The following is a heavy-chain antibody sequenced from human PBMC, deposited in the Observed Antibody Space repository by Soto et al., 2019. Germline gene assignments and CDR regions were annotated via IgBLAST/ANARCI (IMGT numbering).Heavy chain of an antibody. CDR3: ARDPLSYGDYAQTFWYFDL. Sequence: EAQLVESGGGLVQPGGSLRLSCGASGITFSRCLMSWVRQAPGKGLEWVASISQDGTDTDYVGSVKGRFAISRDSPKNSLYLQMNSLRADDTAVYYCARDPLSYGDYAQTFWYFDLWGRGTRVTVSA. J-gene: IGHJ2*01. D-gene: IGHD4-17*01. V-gene: IGHV3-7*01. CDR2: ISQDGTDT. CDR1: GITFSRCL.